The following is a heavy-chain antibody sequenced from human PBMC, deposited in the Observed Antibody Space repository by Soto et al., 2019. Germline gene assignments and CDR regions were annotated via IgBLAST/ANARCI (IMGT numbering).Heavy chain of an antibody. J-gene: IGHJ3*02. CDR3: AGPNENYEDAFDI. Sequence: ASVKVSCKASGFTFTSSAMQWVRQARGQRLEWIGWIVVGSGNTNYAQKFQERVTITRDMSTSTAYMELSSLRSEDTAVYYCAGPNENYEDAFDIWGQGTMVTVSS. V-gene: IGHV1-58*02. D-gene: IGHD1-7*01. CDR2: IVVGSGNT. CDR1: GFTFTSSA.